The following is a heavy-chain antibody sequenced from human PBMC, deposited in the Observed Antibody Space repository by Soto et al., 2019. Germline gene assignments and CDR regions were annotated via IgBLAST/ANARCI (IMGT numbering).Heavy chain of an antibody. D-gene: IGHD3-10*01. CDR2: INASNGNT. CDR1: GYMFISYG. J-gene: IGHJ4*02. V-gene: IGHV1-18*01. CDR3: VRDLDGSGSYYTDY. Sequence: QVQLVQSGAEVKKPGASVKVSCKASGYMFISYGINWVRQAPGQGLEWMGWINASNGNTKYAQNLQGRVTMTTDTSTSTAYMEMRSLRSDDTAVYYCVRDLDGSGSYYTDYWGPGTLVTVSS.